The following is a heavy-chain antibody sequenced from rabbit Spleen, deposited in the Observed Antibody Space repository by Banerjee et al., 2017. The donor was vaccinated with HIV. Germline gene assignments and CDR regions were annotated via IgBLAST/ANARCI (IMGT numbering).Heavy chain of an antibody. D-gene: IGHD4-1*01. V-gene: IGHV1S45*01. J-gene: IGHJ4*01. CDR3: ARDLAGAIGWNFYL. Sequence: EESGGDLVQPEGSLTLTCTASGFSFSSSYWICWVRQAPGKGLEWIACIDTGSSGKTGYATWAKGRFTMSRTSSTTVTLQMTSLTAADTATYFCARDLAGAIGWNFYLWGPGTLVTVS. CDR2: IDTGSSGKT. CDR1: GFSFSSSYW.